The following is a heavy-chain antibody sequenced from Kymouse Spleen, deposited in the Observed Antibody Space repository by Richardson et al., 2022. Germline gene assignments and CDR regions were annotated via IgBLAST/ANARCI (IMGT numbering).Heavy chain of an antibody. CDR3: ARDIAVAGRGLSYYYGMDV. J-gene: IGHJ6*02. CDR2: IGTAGDT. CDR1: GFTFSSYD. V-gene: IGHV3-13*01. Sequence: EVQLVESGGGLVQPGGSLRLSCAASGFTFSSYDMHWVRQATGKGLEWVSAIGTAGDTYYPGSVKGRFTISRENAKNSLYLQMNSLRAGDTAVYYCARDIAVAGRGLSYYYGMDVWGQGTTVTVSS. D-gene: IGHD6-19*01.